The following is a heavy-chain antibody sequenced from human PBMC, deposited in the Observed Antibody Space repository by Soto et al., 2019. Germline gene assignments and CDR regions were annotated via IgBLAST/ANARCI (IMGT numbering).Heavy chain of an antibody. D-gene: IGHD2-15*01. V-gene: IGHV5-51*01. CDR2: IYPGDSDT. CDR3: AKRRSGNPDDWLDP. Sequence: GESLKISCKGSVYSFTSYWIGWVRQMPGKGLEWMRIIYPGDSDTRYSPSFQGQVTISADKSINTAYLQWISLKASDTAMYYCAKRRSGNPDDWLDPWGQGTLVTVSS. CDR1: VYSFTSYW. J-gene: IGHJ5*02.